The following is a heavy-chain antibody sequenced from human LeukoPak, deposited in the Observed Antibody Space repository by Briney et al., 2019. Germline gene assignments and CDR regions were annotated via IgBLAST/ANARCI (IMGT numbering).Heavy chain of an antibody. CDR3: TRPYYYDSSGYHYLHY. CDR2: IRRKGYGGTT. CDR1: GFTFGDYA. V-gene: IGHV3-49*03. D-gene: IGHD3-22*01. J-gene: IGHJ4*02. Sequence: PGGSLRLSCTASGFTFGDYAMSWFRQAPGKGLEWVGFIRRKGYGGTTEYAASVKGRFTISRDDSKSIAYLQMNSLKTEDTAVYYCTRPYYYDSSGYHYLHYWGQGTLATVSS.